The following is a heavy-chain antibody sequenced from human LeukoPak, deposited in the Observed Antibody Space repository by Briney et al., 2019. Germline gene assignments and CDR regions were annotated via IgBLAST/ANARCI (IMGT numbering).Heavy chain of an antibody. CDR2: ISGSGGST. D-gene: IGHD3-9*01. Sequence: GGSLRLSCAASGFAFSSYAMSWVRQAPGKGLEWVSAISGSGGSTYYADSVKGRFTISRDNAKNSLYLQMNSLRAEDTALYYCAKGRYFDWLLGVFDYWGQGTLVTVSS. CDR3: AKGRYFDWLLGVFDY. J-gene: IGHJ4*02. V-gene: IGHV3-23*01. CDR1: GFAFSSYA.